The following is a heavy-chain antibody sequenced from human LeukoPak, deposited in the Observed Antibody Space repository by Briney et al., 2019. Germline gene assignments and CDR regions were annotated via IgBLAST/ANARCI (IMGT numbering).Heavy chain of an antibody. D-gene: IGHD1-1*01. J-gene: IGHJ3*02. CDR1: GFTFDDYG. Sequence: PGGSLRLSCAVSGFTFDDYGMTWVRQAPGKGLEWVSLIYSGGSTYYADSVKGRFTISRDNSKNTLYLQMNSLRAEDTAVYYCAKLERGAFDIWGQGTMVTVSS. V-gene: IGHV3-66*04. CDR3: AKLERGAFDI. CDR2: IYSGGST.